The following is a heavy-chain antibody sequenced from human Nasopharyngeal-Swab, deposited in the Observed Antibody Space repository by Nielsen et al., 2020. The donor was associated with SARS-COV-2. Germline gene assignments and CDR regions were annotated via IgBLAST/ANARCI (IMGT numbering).Heavy chain of an antibody. CDR2: ISGSGDST. Sequence: GGSLRLSCAASGFTFSSYAMNWVRQAPGKGLEWVSAISGSGDSTFYADSVKGRFTISRDNSKNTLYLQMNSLRAEDTAVYYCATSGSYTGFYFDYWGQGTLVTVSS. J-gene: IGHJ4*02. D-gene: IGHD1-26*01. V-gene: IGHV3-23*01. CDR1: GFTFSSYA. CDR3: ATSGSYTGFYFDY.